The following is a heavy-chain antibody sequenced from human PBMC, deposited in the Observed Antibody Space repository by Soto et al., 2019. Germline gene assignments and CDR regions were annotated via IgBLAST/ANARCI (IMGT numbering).Heavy chain of an antibody. CDR3: ATVGLSSTTIEVYYYYGMDV. J-gene: IGHJ6*02. CDR2: FDPEDGET. Sequence: VKVSCKVSGYTLTELSMHWVRQAPGKGLEWMGGFDPEDGETIYAQKFQGRVTMTEDTSTDTAYMELSSLRSEDTAVYYCATVGLSSTTIEVYYYYGMDVWGQGTTVTVSS. V-gene: IGHV1-24*01. D-gene: IGHD1-1*01. CDR1: GYTLTELS.